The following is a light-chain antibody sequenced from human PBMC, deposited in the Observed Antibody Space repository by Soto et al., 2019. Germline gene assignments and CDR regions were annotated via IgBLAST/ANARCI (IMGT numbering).Light chain of an antibody. CDR2: DAS. CDR1: QSISTW. J-gene: IGKJ1*01. V-gene: IGKV1-5*01. CDR3: QQYKSYST. Sequence: DIQITQSPSTLSASVGDRVTITCRASQSISTWLAWYRQKPGKAPKLLIYDASSLESGVPSRFSGSVSGTEFTLTISSLQPDDFATCYCQQYKSYSTFGQGTKVDIK.